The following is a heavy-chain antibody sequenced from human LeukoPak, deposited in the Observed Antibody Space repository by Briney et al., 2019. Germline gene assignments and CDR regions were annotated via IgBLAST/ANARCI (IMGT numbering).Heavy chain of an antibody. CDR3: AREFAGYYDILTGYYSGYGMDV. CDR2: IYTSGST. V-gene: IGHV4-4*07. Sequence: PSETLSLTCTVSGGSISSDYWSWIRQPAGKGLEWIGRIYTSGSTNYNPSLKSRVTMSVDTSKNQFSLKLSSVTAADTAVYYCAREFAGYYDILTGYYSGYGMDVWGQGTTVTVSS. D-gene: IGHD3-9*01. J-gene: IGHJ6*02. CDR1: GGSISSDY.